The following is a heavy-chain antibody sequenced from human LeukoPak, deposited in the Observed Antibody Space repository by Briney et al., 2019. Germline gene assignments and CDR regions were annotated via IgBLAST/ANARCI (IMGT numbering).Heavy chain of an antibody. CDR2: IIPIFGTA. J-gene: IGHJ6*02. Sequence: GASVKVSRTASGGTFIIYAISWVRQAPGQGLEWMGGIIPIFGTANYAQKFQGRVTITADESTSTAYMELSRLRSEDTAVYYCARARITMVRGTALDYYYYGMDVWGQGTTVTVSS. D-gene: IGHD3-10*01. V-gene: IGHV1-69*13. CDR3: ARARITMVRGTALDYYYYGMDV. CDR1: GGTFIIYA.